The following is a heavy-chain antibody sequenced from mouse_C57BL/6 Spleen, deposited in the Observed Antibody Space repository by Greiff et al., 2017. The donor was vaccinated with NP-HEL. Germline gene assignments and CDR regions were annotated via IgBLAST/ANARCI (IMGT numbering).Heavy chain of an antibody. CDR1: GYAFSSSW. CDR3: ARPVDYYGSPYWYFDV. J-gene: IGHJ1*03. D-gene: IGHD1-1*01. Sequence: VKLVESGPELVKPGASVKISCKASGYAFSSSWMNWVKQRPGKGLEWIGRIYPGDGDTNYNGKFKGKATLTADKSSSTAYMQLSSLTSEDSAVYFCARPVDYYGSPYWYFDVWGTGTTVTVSS. CDR2: IYPGDGDT. V-gene: IGHV1-82*01.